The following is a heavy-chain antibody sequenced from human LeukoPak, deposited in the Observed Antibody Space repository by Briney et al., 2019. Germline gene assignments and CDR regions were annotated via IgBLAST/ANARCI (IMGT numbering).Heavy chain of an antibody. CDR1: GFTFSGSA. CDR3: TRLGDCSSTSCYGY. J-gene: IGHJ4*02. Sequence: GGSLRLSCAASGFTFSGSAMHWVRQPSGKGLEWVGRIRSKANSYATAYAASVKGRFTISRDDSKNTAYLQMNSLKTEDTAVYYCTRLGDCSSTSCYGYWGQGTLVTVSS. V-gene: IGHV3-73*01. D-gene: IGHD2-2*01. CDR2: IRSKANSYAT.